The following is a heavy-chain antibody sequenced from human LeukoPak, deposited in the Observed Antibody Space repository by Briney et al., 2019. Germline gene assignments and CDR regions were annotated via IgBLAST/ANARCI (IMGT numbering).Heavy chain of an antibody. J-gene: IGHJ4*02. Sequence: PSETLSLTCTVSGGSISSSSYYWGWIREPPGKGLEWIGRIYYSGSTYYNPSLKRRVTISVDTSKHQFSLKLSSVTAADTAVYYCARLAAAGNCDYWGQGTLVTVSS. CDR2: IYYSGST. CDR3: ARLAAAGNCDY. V-gene: IGHV4-39*01. D-gene: IGHD6-13*01. CDR1: GGSISSSSYY.